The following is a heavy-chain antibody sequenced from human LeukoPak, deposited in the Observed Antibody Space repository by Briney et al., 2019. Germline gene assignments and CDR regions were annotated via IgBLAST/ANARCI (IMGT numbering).Heavy chain of an antibody. Sequence: PGGSLGLSCAASGFTFSSYGMHWVRQAPGKGLEWVAVISYDGSNKYYADSVKGRFTISRDNSKNTLYLQMNSLRAEDTAVYYCAKVGGGSGIDYWGQGTLVTVSS. CDR2: ISYDGSNK. CDR3: AKVGGGSGIDY. CDR1: GFTFSSYG. V-gene: IGHV3-30*18. D-gene: IGHD3-10*01. J-gene: IGHJ4*02.